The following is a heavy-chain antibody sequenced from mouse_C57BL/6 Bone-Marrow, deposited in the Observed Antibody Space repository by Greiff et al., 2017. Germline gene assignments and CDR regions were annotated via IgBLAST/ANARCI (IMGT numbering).Heavy chain of an antibody. CDR2: IYPRDGST. CDR3: ARAGQTVVATGGDCFAY. V-gene: IGHV1-78*01. CDR1: GYTFTDHT. D-gene: IGHD1-1*01. J-gene: IGHJ3*01. Sequence: VMLVESDAELVKPGASVKISCKVSGYTFTDHTIHWMKQRPEQGLEWIGYIYPRDGSTKYNEKFKGKATLTADKSSSTAYMQLNSLTSEDSAVYLCARAGQTVVATGGDCFAYWGQGTLVTVSA.